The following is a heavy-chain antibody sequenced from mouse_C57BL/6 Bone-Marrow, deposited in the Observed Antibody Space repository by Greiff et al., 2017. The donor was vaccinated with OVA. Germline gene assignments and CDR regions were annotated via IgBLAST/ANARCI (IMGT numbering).Heavy chain of an antibody. CDR2: ISYDGSN. V-gene: IGHV3-6*01. Sequence: EVQLVESGPGLVKPSQSLSLTCSVTGYSITSGYYWNWIRQFPGNKLEWMGYISYDGSNNYNPSLKNRISITRDTSKNQFFLKLNSVTTEDTATYYCAREGGNYEYCDYWGQGTTLTVSS. J-gene: IGHJ2*01. D-gene: IGHD2-1*01. CDR3: AREGGNYEYCDY. CDR1: GYSITSGYY.